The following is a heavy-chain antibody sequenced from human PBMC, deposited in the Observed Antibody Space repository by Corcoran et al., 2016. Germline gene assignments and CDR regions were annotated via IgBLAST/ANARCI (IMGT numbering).Heavy chain of an antibody. CDR1: GGTFSSYD. V-gene: IGHV1-69*17. D-gene: IGHD6-19*01. J-gene: IGHJ3*02. CDR3: ARARIAVAGAGAFDI. CDR2: IIPIFGIA. Sequence: QVQLVQSGDEVKKPGSSVKVSCKASGGTFSSYDNSWVRQAPGQGLEWMGGIIPIFGIANYAQKFQGRVTITADKSTSTAYMELSSLRSEDTAVYYCARARIAVAGAGAFDIWGQGTMVTVSS.